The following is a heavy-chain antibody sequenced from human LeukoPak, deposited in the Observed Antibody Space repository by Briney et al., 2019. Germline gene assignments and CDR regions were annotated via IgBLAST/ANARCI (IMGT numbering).Heavy chain of an antibody. V-gene: IGHV4-34*01. CDR2: INHSGST. CDR1: GGSFSGYY. CDR3: ARTDPGSDYLDY. Sequence: PSETLSLTCAVYGGSFSGYYWSWIRQPPGKGLEWIGEINHSGSTYYNPSLKSRVTISVDTPKNQFSLKLSSVTAADTAVYYCARTDPGSDYLDYWGQGTLVTVSS. D-gene: IGHD3-10*01. J-gene: IGHJ4*02.